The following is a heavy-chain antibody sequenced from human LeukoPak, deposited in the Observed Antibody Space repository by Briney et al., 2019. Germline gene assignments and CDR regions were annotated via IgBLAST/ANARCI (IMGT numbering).Heavy chain of an antibody. J-gene: IGHJ4*02. CDR1: GLTLGSYW. Sequence: GGSLRLSCAASGLTLGSYWMTWVRQAPGTGLEWVASIKEDGGDKYYVDSVKGRFTISRDNAENSLYLQMNSLRVEDTAVYYCGRDTGYNTFGYWGQGTLVTVSS. CDR3: GRDTGYNTFGY. CDR2: IKEDGGDK. D-gene: IGHD5-24*01. V-gene: IGHV3-7*05.